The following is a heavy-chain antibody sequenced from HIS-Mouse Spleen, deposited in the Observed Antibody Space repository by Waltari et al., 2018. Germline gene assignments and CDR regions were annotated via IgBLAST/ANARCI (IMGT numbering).Heavy chain of an antibody. Sequence: QVQLVQSGAEVKKPGASVKVSCKASGYTFPSYYMHWVRQAPGQGLEWMGIINPSGGSTSYAQKFQGRVTMTRDTSTSTVYMELSSLRSEDTAVYYCARDWYGGNKKLLSYYFDYWGQGTLVTVSS. CDR2: INPSGGST. J-gene: IGHJ4*02. CDR1: GYTFPSYY. D-gene: IGHD4-17*01. CDR3: ARDWYGGNKKLLSYYFDY. V-gene: IGHV1-46*03.